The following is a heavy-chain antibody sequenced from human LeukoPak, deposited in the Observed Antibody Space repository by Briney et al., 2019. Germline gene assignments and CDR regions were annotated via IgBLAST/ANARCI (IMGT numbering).Heavy chain of an antibody. CDR3: ATVHYDFWSTKSLAEYFQH. Sequence: ASVKVSCKVSGYTLTELSMHWVRQAPGKGLEWMGGFDPEDGETIYAQKFQGRVTMTEDTSTDTAYMELSSLRSEDTAVYYCATVHYDFWSTKSLAEYFQHWGQGTLVTVSS. D-gene: IGHD3-3*01. CDR2: FDPEDGET. CDR1: GYTLTELS. V-gene: IGHV1-24*01. J-gene: IGHJ1*01.